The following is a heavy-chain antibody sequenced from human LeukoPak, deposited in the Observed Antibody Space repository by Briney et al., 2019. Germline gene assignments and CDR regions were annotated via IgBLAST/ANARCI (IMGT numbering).Heavy chain of an antibody. Sequence: PGGSLRLSCGASGFTFSSYSMNWVRQAPGKGLEWVSSISSSSSYIYYADSVKGRFTISRDNAKNSLYLQMNSLRVEDTAVYYCARGYCSSTTCPTDYWGQGTLVTVSS. D-gene: IGHD2-2*01. CDR1: GFTFSSYS. CDR2: ISSSSSYI. CDR3: ARGYCSSTTCPTDY. J-gene: IGHJ4*02. V-gene: IGHV3-21*01.